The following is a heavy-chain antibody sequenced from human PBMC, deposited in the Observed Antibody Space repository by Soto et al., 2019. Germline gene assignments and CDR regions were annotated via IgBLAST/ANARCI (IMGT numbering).Heavy chain of an antibody. J-gene: IGHJ4*02. CDR3: ARTGAILSGSYSPDPRLDY. Sequence: GAAVKVSCKASGYIFTDYYMHWVRQAPGQGLEWMGWINPNSGGTNYAQKFQGWVTMTRDTSISTAYMELSRLRSDDTAVYYCARTGAILSGSYSPDPRLDYWGQGTLVTAPQ. CDR1: GYIFTDYY. V-gene: IGHV1-2*04. CDR2: INPNSGGT. D-gene: IGHD1-26*01.